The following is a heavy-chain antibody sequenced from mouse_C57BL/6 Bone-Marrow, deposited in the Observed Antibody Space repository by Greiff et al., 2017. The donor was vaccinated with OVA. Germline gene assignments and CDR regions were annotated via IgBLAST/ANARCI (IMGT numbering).Heavy chain of an antibody. CDR1: GFNIKDDY. D-gene: IGHD2-13*01. CDR3: TKGEAWFAY. J-gene: IGHJ3*01. CDR2: IDPENGDT. V-gene: IGHV14-4*01. Sequence: DVQLVESGAELVRPGASVKLSCTASGFNIKDDYMHWVKQRPEQGLEWIGWIDPENGDTEYASKFQGKATITADTSSNTAYLQLSSLTSEDTAVYYCTKGEAWFAYWGQGTLVTVSA.